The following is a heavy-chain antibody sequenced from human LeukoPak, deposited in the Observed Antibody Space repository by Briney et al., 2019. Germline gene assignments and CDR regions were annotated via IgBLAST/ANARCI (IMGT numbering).Heavy chain of an antibody. D-gene: IGHD6-13*01. CDR2: ISSNGGRT. CDR3: VKEGYRGAFDI. Sequence: GGSLRLSCSASGFTFSSYTMHWVRQAPGKGLEYVSVISSNGGRTYYADSVKGRFTISRDNSKNTLYLQMSSLRAEDTALYYCVKEGYRGAFDIWGQGTMVTVSS. J-gene: IGHJ3*02. CDR1: GFTFSSYT. V-gene: IGHV3-64D*09.